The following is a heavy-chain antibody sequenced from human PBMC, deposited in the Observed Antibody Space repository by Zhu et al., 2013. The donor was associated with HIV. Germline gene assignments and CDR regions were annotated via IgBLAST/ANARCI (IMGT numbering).Heavy chain of an antibody. CDR3: ARDHSAAARRGFDY. Sequence: HLVQSGPELKKPGASVRVSCKASGYTFTSYALAWVRQAPGQGLEWMGWINPYNGDTKYARRFQGRVTMSTDTSTNTAYMEVRTLRSDDTAVYFCARDHSAAARRGFDYWAQGTLVTVSS. CDR1: GYTFTSYA. J-gene: IGHJ4*02. V-gene: IGHV1-18*01. D-gene: IGHD6-13*01. CDR2: INPYNGDT.